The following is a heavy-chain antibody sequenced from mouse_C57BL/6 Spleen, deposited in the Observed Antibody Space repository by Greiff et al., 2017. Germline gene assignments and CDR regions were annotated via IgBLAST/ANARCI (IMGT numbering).Heavy chain of an antibody. D-gene: IGHD1-1*01. CDR2: VYPYNGGT. Sequence: VQLKQSGPVLVKPGPSVKISCKASGFTFTDYYMHWVKQSHGKSLEWIGLVYPYNGGTSYNQKFKGKATLTVDTSSSTAYMELNSLTSEDSAVYYCALYYYGSRDWYFDVWGTGTTVTVSS. CDR3: ALYYYGSRDWYFDV. CDR1: GFTFTDYY. J-gene: IGHJ1*03. V-gene: IGHV1-36*01.